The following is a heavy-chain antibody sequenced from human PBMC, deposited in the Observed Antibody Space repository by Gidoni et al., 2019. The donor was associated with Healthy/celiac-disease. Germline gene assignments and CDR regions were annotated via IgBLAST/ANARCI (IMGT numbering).Heavy chain of an antibody. D-gene: IGHD5-12*01. Sequence: EVQLVESGGGLLQPGRSLRLSCAASGFTFDDYDMQWIRQAPGEGLEWVSGISWNSGSIGYADSVKGRFTISRDNAKNSLYLQMNSLRAEDTALYYCAKVGYDADYFDYWGQGTLVTVSS. CDR2: ISWNSGSI. J-gene: IGHJ4*02. CDR3: AKVGYDADYFDY. V-gene: IGHV3-9*01. CDR1: GFTFDDYD.